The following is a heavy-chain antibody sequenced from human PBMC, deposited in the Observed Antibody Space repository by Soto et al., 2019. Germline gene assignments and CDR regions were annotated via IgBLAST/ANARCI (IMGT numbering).Heavy chain of an antibody. CDR2: INSDGSST. V-gene: IGHV3-74*01. CDR3: AAGYWFSFSAFDI. Sequence: GGSLRLSCATSGFTFSSYWMHWVRQAPGKGLVWVSRINSDGSSTSYADSVRGRFTISRDNAKNTLYLQMNSLRAEDTAVYYCAAGYWFSFSAFDIWGQGTMVTVSS. CDR1: GFTFSSYW. D-gene: IGHD3-22*01. J-gene: IGHJ3*02.